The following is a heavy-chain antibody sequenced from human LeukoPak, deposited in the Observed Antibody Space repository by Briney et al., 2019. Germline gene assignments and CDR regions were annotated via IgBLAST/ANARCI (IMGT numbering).Heavy chain of an antibody. CDR2: ITSKTYGGTT. J-gene: IGHJ4*02. CDR1: GFTFSSYG. V-gene: IGHV3-49*04. CDR3: TRDDSGDYYFDY. D-gene: IGHD4-17*01. Sequence: GGSLRLSRAASGFTFSSYGMHWVRQAPGKGLEWVGFITSKTYGGTTQYAASVKGRFTISRDDSKSIAYLQMNSLKTEDTAVYYCTRDDSGDYYFDYWGQGTLVTVSS.